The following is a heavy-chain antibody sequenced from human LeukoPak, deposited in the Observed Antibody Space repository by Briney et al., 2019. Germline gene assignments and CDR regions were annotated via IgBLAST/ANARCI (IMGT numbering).Heavy chain of an antibody. Sequence: SVKVSCXASGGTFSNYAIGWVRQAPGQGLEWMGRIIPIFGTANYAQKFQGRVTITTDESTSTAYMELSSLRSEDTAVYYCARELGTMIVVVITQVGWFDPWGQGTLVTVSS. V-gene: IGHV1-69*05. CDR1: GGTFSNYA. D-gene: IGHD3-22*01. J-gene: IGHJ5*02. CDR2: IIPIFGTA. CDR3: ARELGTMIVVVITQVGWFDP.